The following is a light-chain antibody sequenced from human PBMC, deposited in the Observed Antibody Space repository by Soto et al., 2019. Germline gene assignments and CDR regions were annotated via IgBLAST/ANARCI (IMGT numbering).Light chain of an antibody. CDR1: QSIRSW. J-gene: IGKJ4*01. CDR3: QQYNSYPLT. Sequence: DIQMTQSPSTLSASVGDRVTITCRASQSIRSWLAWYQQKPGKAPNLLIYKASSLESGVPSRFSGSGSGTEFTLTISSLQPDDFATYYCQQYNSYPLTFGGGNKVEIK. V-gene: IGKV1-5*03. CDR2: KAS.